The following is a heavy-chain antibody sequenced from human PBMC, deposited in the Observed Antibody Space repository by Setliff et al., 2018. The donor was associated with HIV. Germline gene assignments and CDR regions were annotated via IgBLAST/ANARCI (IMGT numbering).Heavy chain of an antibody. CDR2: IYYSGST. CDR1: GGSVSSGSSY. CDR3: ARYSPRGYTLTGPY. D-gene: IGHD6-25*01. J-gene: IGHJ4*02. V-gene: IGHV4-61*01. Sequence: PSETLSLTCTLSGGSVSSGSSYWSWILQPPGKGLEWIGYIYYSGSTKHNPSLKRRVTISLDTSKNQFSLKPTSATAADTAVYYCARYSPRGYTLTGPYWGQGTLVTVS.